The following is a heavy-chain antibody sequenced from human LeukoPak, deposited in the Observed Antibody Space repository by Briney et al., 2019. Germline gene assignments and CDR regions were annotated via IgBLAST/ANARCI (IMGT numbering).Heavy chain of an antibody. V-gene: IGHV3-23*01. CDR3: AKARGSQRYCSSTSCYGGDY. CDR1: GFTFSSYA. D-gene: IGHD2-2*01. J-gene: IGHJ4*02. CDR2: ISGSGGST. Sequence: GGSLRLSCAASGFTFSSYAMSWVRQAPGKGLEWVSAISGSGGSTYYADSVKGRFTISRDNSKNTLYLQMNSLRAEDTAVYYCAKARGSQRYCSSTSCYGGDYWGQGTPVTVSS.